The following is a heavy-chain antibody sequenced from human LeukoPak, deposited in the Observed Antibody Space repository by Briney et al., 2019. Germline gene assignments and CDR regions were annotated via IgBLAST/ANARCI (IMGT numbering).Heavy chain of an antibody. V-gene: IGHV3-33*01. CDR1: GFTFSSYG. Sequence: PGRSLRLSCAASGFTFSSYGMHWVRQAPGKGLEWVAVIWYDGSNKYYADSVKGRFTISRDNSKNTLYLQMNSLRAEDTAVYYCARDGGGRTVTLDYWGQGTLVTVSS. J-gene: IGHJ4*02. D-gene: IGHD4-11*01. CDR2: IWYDGSNK. CDR3: ARDGGGRTVTLDY.